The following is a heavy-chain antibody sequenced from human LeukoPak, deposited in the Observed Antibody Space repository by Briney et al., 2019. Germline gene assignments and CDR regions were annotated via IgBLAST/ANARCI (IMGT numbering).Heavy chain of an antibody. J-gene: IGHJ6*03. D-gene: IGHD3-10*01. V-gene: IGHV4-39*07. Sequence: PSETLSLTCTVSGGSISSSDYYWSWIRQPPGKGLEWIGEINHSGSTNYNPSLKSRVTISVDTSKNQFSLKLSSVTAADTAVYYCARQSDSGSGSYYYYYYYMDVWGKGTTVTVSS. CDR2: INHSGST. CDR1: GGSISSSDYY. CDR3: ARQSDSGSGSYYYYYYYMDV.